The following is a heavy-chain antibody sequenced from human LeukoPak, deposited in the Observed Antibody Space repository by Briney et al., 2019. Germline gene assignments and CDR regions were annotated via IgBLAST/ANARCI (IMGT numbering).Heavy chain of an antibody. CDR2: IYPGDCDT. CDR1: GYRFTSYW. V-gene: IGHV5-51*01. CDR3: ARWRSLRDGYNSEGFDY. J-gene: IGHJ4*02. D-gene: IGHD5-24*01. Sequence: GASIKISCKGSGYRFTSYWIGWVRQMPGKGLEWRGIIYPGDCDTRYSPSFQGQVTISADKSISTAYLQWSSLKASDTAMYYCARWRSLRDGYNSEGFDYWGQGTLVTVSS.